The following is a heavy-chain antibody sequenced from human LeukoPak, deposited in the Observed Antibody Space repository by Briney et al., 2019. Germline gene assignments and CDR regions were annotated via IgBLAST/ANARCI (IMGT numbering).Heavy chain of an antibody. V-gene: IGHV3-23*01. Sequence: GGSLRLSCAASGFTFSSYAMSWVRQAPGKGLEWVSAISGSGGSTYYADSVKGRFTISRDNAKNSLYLQMNSLRDEDTAVYYCASSGSYRFDYWGQGTLVTVSS. CDR3: ASSGSYRFDY. J-gene: IGHJ4*02. CDR2: ISGSGGST. CDR1: GFTFSSYA. D-gene: IGHD1-26*01.